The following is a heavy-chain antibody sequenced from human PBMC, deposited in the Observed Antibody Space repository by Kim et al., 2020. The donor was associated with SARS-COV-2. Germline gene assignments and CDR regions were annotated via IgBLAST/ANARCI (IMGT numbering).Heavy chain of an antibody. Sequence: QKLQGRVTMTTDTSTSTAYMELRSLRSDDTAVYYCARGCGVCYTGLSFDPWGQGTLVTVSS. J-gene: IGHJ5*02. V-gene: IGHV1-18*01. D-gene: IGHD2-8*02. CDR3: ARGCGVCYTGLSFDP.